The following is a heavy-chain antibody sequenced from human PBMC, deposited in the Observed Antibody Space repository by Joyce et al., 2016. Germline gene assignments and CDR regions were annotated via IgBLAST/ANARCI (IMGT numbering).Heavy chain of an antibody. CDR2: AYCRSKWSS. Sequence: QVQLQQSGPGLVKPSQTLSLACAISGDSVSRTGAAWNWIRQSPSRGPEWMGRAYCRSKWSSDYAVSVRSRITINPDTSRNLFSLQWNSVTPEDTAVYYCAREHCSDTYCYSPYYFDFWGQGILVTVSS. CDR1: GDSVSRTGAA. CDR3: AREHCSDTYCYSPYYFDF. D-gene: IGHD2-15*01. V-gene: IGHV6-1*01. J-gene: IGHJ4*02.